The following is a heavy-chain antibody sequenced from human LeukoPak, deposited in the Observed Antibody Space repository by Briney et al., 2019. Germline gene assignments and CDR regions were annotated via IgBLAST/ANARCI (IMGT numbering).Heavy chain of an antibody. CDR3: ARGFNYYHYMDV. CDR1: GGSISSYY. V-gene: IGHV4-59*01. Sequence: SETLSLTCTVSGGSISSYYWSWIRQPPGKGLEWIGYIYYSGSTNYNPSLKSRVTISVGTSKNQFSLKLSSVTAADTAVYYCARGFNYYHYMDVWGKGTTVTISS. CDR2: IYYSGST. J-gene: IGHJ6*03.